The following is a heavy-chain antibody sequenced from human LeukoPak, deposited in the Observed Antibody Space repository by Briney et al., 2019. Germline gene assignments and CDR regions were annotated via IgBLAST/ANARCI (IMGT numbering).Heavy chain of an antibody. CDR1: GFTFSSYA. J-gene: IGHJ4*02. CDR2: ISYDGSNK. Sequence: GRSLRLSCAASGFTFSSYAMHWVRQAPGKGLEWVAVISYDGSNKYYADSVKGRFTISRDNSKNTLYLQMNSLRAEDTAVYYCAKDKGSSYQDYWGQGTLVTVSS. CDR3: AKDKGSSYQDY. V-gene: IGHV3-30-3*01. D-gene: IGHD6-13*01.